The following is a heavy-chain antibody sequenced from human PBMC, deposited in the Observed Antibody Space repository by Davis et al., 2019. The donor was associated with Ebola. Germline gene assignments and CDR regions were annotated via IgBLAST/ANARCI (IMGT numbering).Heavy chain of an antibody. CDR2: ISGSGGST. V-gene: IGHV3-23*01. CDR3: ARKSYSNLGYYYYGMDV. J-gene: IGHJ6*02. Sequence: GESLKISCAASGFTFSSYAMSWVRQAPGKGLEWVSAISGSGGSTYYADSVKGRFTISRDNSKNTLYLQMNSLRAEDTAVYYCARKSYSNLGYYYYGMDVWGQGTTVTVSS. CDR1: GFTFSSYA. D-gene: IGHD4-11*01.